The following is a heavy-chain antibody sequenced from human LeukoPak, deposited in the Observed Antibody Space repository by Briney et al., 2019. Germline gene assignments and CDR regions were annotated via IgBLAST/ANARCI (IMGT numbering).Heavy chain of an antibody. Sequence: PGGSLRLSCAASGFAFSSHAMTWVRQAPGKGVEWVSAISDSGDSTYYADSVKGRFTISRDNSKNTLSLEMNILRPEDTAVYYCVKGSAASRPYYFDYWGQGTLLTVSS. CDR1: GFAFSSHA. D-gene: IGHD6-13*01. V-gene: IGHV3-23*01. CDR3: VKGSAASRPYYFDY. J-gene: IGHJ4*02. CDR2: ISDSGDST.